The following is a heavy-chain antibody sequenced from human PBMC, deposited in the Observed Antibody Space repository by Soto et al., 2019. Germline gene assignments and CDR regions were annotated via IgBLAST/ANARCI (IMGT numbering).Heavy chain of an antibody. CDR1: GFTFSSYA. Sequence: PGGSLRLSCAASGFTFSSYAMHWARQAPGKGLEWVAVISYDGSNKYYADSVKGRFTISRDNSKNTLYLQMNSLRAEDTAVYYCARVEMATISSPVDYWGQGTLVTVSS. V-gene: IGHV3-30-3*01. CDR3: ARVEMATISSPVDY. D-gene: IGHD5-12*01. CDR2: ISYDGSNK. J-gene: IGHJ4*02.